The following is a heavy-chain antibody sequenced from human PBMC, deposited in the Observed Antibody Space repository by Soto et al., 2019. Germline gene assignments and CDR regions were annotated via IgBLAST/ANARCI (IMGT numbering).Heavy chain of an antibody. Sequence: QVQLVQSGAEVKKPGASVKVSCKASGYTFTSYAMHWVRQAPGQRLEWMGWINAGNGNTKYSQKFQGRVTITRDTSANKAYIDLRSQRFEDTAVYYCARPAPPLVCCYYYYGMDFWGQGTTVTVSS. CDR3: ARPAPPLVCCYYYYGMDF. CDR2: INAGNGNT. CDR1: GYTFTSYA. D-gene: IGHD1-26*01. V-gene: IGHV1-3*01. J-gene: IGHJ6*02.